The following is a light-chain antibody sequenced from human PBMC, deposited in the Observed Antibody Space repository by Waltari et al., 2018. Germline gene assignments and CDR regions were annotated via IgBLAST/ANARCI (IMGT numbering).Light chain of an antibody. J-gene: IGKJ4*01. CDR3: QQYYVWPPIT. V-gene: IGKV3-15*01. CDR1: QSVRTN. CDR2: GSF. Sequence: VLLTQSPASLSVSPGDTVILSCRASQSVRTNLVWYQQKDGQDPRTLIYGSFTRASGVPSRFSGSGSETDFTLIISSLQSEDAAVYFCQQYYVWPPITFGGGTKLEI.